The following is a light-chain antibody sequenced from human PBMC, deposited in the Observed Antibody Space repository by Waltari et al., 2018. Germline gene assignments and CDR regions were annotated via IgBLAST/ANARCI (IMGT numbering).Light chain of an antibody. CDR1: QSISSN. CDR3: QRYNNWPQT. V-gene: IGKV3-15*01. Sequence: EIVMTQSPAPLSVSPGERATLSCRPSQSISSNLAWYQHRPGQAPRLLIYDASTRATGIPARFSGSGSGTEFTLTISSLQSEDFALYYCQRYNNWPQTFGQGTKVEIE. CDR2: DAS. J-gene: IGKJ1*01.